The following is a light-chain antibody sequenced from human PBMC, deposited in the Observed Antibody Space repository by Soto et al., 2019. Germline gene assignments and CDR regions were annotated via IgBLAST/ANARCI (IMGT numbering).Light chain of an antibody. CDR2: GAS. V-gene: IGKV3D-15*01. CDR1: QSVSSN. J-gene: IGKJ3*01. Sequence: EIVMTQSPATLSVSPGERATLSCRASQSVSSNLAWYQQKPGQVPRLLIYGASTRATGIPARFSGSGSGTEFTLTISSLQSEDVAVYYCQKYNNWPFTFGPGTKVDIK. CDR3: QKYNNWPFT.